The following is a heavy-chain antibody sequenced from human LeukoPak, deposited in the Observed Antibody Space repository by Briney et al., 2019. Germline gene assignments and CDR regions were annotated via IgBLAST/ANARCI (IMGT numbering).Heavy chain of an antibody. Sequence: GGSLRLSCAASGFTFSSYSMNWVRQAPGKGLEWVSSISGSSSYIYYADSVKGRFTISRDNSKNTLYLQMNSLRDEDTAVFYCAKDGSRSREVFPYYYGSGRLQYMDVWGKGTTVIISS. CDR1: GFTFSSYS. V-gene: IGHV3-21*01. J-gene: IGHJ6*03. CDR2: ISGSSSYI. CDR3: AKDGSRSREVFPYYYGSGRLQYMDV. D-gene: IGHD3-10*01.